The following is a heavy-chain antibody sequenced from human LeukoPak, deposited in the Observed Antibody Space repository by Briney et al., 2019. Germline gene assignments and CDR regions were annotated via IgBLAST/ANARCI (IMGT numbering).Heavy chain of an antibody. Sequence: GGSLRLSCAASGFTFSSYSMNWVRQAPGKRLEWVANMNIDGSEKYYADSAKGRFTISRDNARNSVYLQMNSLRVEDTAVYYCARDPVEWELLLDYWGQGTLVTVSS. CDR2: MNIDGSEK. D-gene: IGHD1-26*01. V-gene: IGHV3-7*01. J-gene: IGHJ4*02. CDR3: ARDPVEWELLLDY. CDR1: GFTFSSYS.